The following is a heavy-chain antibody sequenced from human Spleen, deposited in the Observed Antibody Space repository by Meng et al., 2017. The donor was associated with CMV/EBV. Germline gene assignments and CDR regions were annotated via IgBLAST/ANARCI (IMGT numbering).Heavy chain of an antibody. CDR1: GFTFNTHW. CDR3: ARGHYNSYEYYFDY. CDR2: INSDGSSR. J-gene: IGHJ4*02. V-gene: IGHV3-74*01. Sequence: GESLKISCAASGFTFNTHWMHWVRQAPGKGLVWVSRINSDGSSRTDADSVKGRFTISRDNAKNTLYLQMNTLRAEDTAVYYCARGHYNSYEYYFDYWGQGTLVTVSS. D-gene: IGHD5-12*01.